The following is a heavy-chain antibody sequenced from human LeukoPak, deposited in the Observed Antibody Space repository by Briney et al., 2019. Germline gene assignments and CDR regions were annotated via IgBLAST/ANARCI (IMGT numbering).Heavy chain of an antibody. V-gene: IGHV3-43*02. J-gene: IGHJ1*01. CDR3: AKDTHPRIAAAEVGEYFQH. Sequence: GGSLRLSCAASGFTFDDYAMHWVRHAPGKGLEWVSLISGDGGSTYYADSVKGRFTISRDNSKNSLYPQMNSLRTEDTALYYCAKDTHPRIAAAEVGEYFQHWGQGTLVTVSS. CDR2: ISGDGGST. D-gene: IGHD6-13*01. CDR1: GFTFDDYA.